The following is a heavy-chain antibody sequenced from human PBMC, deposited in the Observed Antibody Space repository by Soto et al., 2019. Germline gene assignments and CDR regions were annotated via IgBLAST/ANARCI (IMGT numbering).Heavy chain of an antibody. CDR2: ISGSGGST. Sequence: GGSLRLSCAASGFTFSNYAMSWVRQAPGKGLEWVSAISGSGGSTYYADSVKGRFTISRDNSKNTLYLQMNSLRAEDTAVYYCAKTPSLVVVVKGAKQNKNQSPPQSRIDYWGQGTLVTVSS. V-gene: IGHV3-23*01. CDR1: GFTFSNYA. J-gene: IGHJ4*02. D-gene: IGHD2-2*01. CDR3: AKTPSLVVVVKGAKQNKNQSPPQSRIDY.